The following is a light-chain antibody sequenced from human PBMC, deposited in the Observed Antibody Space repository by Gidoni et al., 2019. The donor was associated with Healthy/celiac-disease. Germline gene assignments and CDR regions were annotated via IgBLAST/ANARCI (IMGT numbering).Light chain of an antibody. V-gene: IGKV3-11*01. Sequence: EIVLTQSPATLSLSPGERATLSCRASQSVSSYLAWYQQQPGQAPRLLIYDAPNRATGIPARFSGSGSGTDFTLTISSLEPEDFAVYYCQQRSNWPPVFTFGQGTKLEIK. CDR3: QQRSNWPPVFT. CDR2: DAP. J-gene: IGKJ2*01. CDR1: QSVSSY.